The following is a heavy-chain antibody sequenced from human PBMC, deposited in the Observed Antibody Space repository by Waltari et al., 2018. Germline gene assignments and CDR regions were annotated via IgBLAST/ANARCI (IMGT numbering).Heavy chain of an antibody. D-gene: IGHD3-3*01. CDR3: ARIPTIDFWRGGWFDP. CDR1: GYSFTSYW. CDR2: IYPGDSDT. Sequence: EVQLVQSGAEVKKPGESLKISCKGSGYSFTSYWIGWVRQMPGKGLEWMGIIYPGDSDTRYSPSFQGQVTISADKSISTAYLQWSSLKASDTAMYYCARIPTIDFWRGGWFDPWGQGTLVTVSS. J-gene: IGHJ5*02. V-gene: IGHV5-51*01.